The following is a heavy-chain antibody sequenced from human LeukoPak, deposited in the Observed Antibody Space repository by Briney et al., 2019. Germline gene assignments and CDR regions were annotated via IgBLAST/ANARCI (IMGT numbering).Heavy chain of an antibody. Sequence: GGSLRLSCAASGFTFSSYSMTWVRQAPGKGLEWVSSISSSSSYIYYADSVKGRFTISRDNAKNSLYLQMNSLRAEDTAVYYCARDLGHCSGGSCYPHWGQGTLVTVSS. D-gene: IGHD2-15*01. CDR3: ARDLGHCSGGSCYPH. V-gene: IGHV3-21*01. J-gene: IGHJ4*02. CDR2: ISSSSSYI. CDR1: GFTFSSYS.